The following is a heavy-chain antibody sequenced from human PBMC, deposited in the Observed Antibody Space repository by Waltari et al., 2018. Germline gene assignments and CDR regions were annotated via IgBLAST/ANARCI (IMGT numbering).Heavy chain of an antibody. CDR1: GYTFTGYY. D-gene: IGHD6-19*01. J-gene: IGHJ3*02. CDR2: INPNSGGT. V-gene: IGHV1-2*02. Sequence: QVQLVQSGAEVKKPGASVKVSCKASGYTFTGYYMHWVRQAPGQGLEWMGGINPNSGGTNYEQKCQGRVTMTRDTSISTAYMELSRLRSDDTAVYYCARHSSIIDAFDIWGQGTMVTVSS. CDR3: ARHSSIIDAFDI.